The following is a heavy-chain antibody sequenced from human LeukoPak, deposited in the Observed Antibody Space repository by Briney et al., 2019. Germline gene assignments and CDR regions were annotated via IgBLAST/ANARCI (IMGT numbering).Heavy chain of an antibody. D-gene: IGHD6-6*01. J-gene: IGHJ4*02. CDR1: GGSISSSSYY. Sequence: PSETLSLTCTVSGGSISSSSYYWGWIRQPPGKGLEWIGSIYYSGSTYYNPSLKSRVTISVDTSKNQFSLKLSSVTAADTAVYYCARAGGSSSPPPDYWGQGTLVTVSS. CDR3: ARAGGSSSPPPDY. CDR2: IYYSGST. V-gene: IGHV4-39*01.